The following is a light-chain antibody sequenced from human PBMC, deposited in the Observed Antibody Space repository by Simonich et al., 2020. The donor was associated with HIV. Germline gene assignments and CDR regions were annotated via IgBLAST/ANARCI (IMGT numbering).Light chain of an antibody. V-gene: IGKV1-NL1*01. CDR2: AAY. J-gene: IGKJ2*01. CDR3: QQYYSTPYT. CDR1: QVISRL. Sequence: DIQMTQSPSSVSASVGDRVTITCRASQVISRLLAWYKQKPGKSPKLLIYAAYRLESGVPSRYSGSGSGTDYTLTISTLQPEDFATYYCQQYYSTPYTFGQGTKLEIK.